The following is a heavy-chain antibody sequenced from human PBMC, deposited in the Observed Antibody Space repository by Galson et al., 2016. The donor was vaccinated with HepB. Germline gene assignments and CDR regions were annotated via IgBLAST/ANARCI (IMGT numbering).Heavy chain of an antibody. CDR2: INPNGGST. V-gene: IGHV1-46*01. D-gene: IGHD3-22*01. Sequence: SVKVSCKASGYTFTNFYIHWVRQAPGQGLEWMGIINPNGGSTTYAQNFHGRVTMTRETSTSTVYMDLSSLGSEDTAMYYCARDRNYYDTSGYYWHDSLDIWGQGTMVTVSS. CDR3: ARDRNYYDTSGYYWHDSLDI. J-gene: IGHJ3*02. CDR1: GYTFTNFY.